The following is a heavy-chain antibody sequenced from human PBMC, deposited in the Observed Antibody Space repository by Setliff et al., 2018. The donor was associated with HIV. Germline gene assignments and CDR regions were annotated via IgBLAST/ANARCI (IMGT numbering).Heavy chain of an antibody. D-gene: IGHD1-7*01. CDR2: MHYSGTT. CDR3: ARRNWNYGTVYPFDI. Sequence: LSLTCTVSGGSTSSSSNYWGWIRQPPGKGLEWIGNMHYSGTTFYKPSLKSRVAISVDTSKKQFSLNLSSATAADTAVYYCARRNWNYGTVYPFDIWGQGTMVTVSS. J-gene: IGHJ3*02. V-gene: IGHV4-39*01. CDR1: GGSTSSSSNY.